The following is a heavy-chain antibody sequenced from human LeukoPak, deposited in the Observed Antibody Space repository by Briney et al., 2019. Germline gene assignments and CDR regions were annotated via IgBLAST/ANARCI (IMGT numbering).Heavy chain of an antibody. Sequence: SETLSLTCAVYGGSFSGYYWSWIRQPPGKGLEWIGEINHSGSTNYNPSLKSRVTISVDTSKNQFSLKLSSVTAADTAVYYCARSAAPRYYFDYWGQGTLVTVSS. D-gene: IGHD6-13*01. CDR2: INHSGST. CDR1: GGSFSGYY. J-gene: IGHJ4*02. V-gene: IGHV4-34*01. CDR3: ARSAAPRYYFDY.